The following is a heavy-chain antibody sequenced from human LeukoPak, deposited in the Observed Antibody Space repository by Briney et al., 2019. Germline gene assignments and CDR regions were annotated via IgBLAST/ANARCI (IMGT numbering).Heavy chain of an antibody. D-gene: IGHD5-12*01. Sequence: PGGSLRLSCAASGFTFSSNAMSWVRQAPGQGLKWVSTISTDSLNTYYADSVKGRFTMSRDNSKSTLYLQMNSLRTEDTAIYYCAKHTYSGCYYGYWGQGTLVTVSS. J-gene: IGHJ4*02. V-gene: IGHV3-23*01. CDR1: GFTFSSNA. CDR3: AKHTYSGCYYGY. CDR2: ISTDSLNT.